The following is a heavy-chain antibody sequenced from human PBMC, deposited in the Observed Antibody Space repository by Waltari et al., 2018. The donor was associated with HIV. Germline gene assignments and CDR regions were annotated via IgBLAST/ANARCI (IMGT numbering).Heavy chain of an antibody. Sequence: QVQLVQSGAEVKKPGSSVKVSCKASGGTFSSYAISWVRQAPGKGLEWMGGIIPIVGTANYAQKFQGRVTITADESTSTAYMELSSLRSEDTAVYYCATQGVEMATIEVFYFDYWGQGTLVTVSS. CDR3: ATQGVEMATIEVFYFDY. CDR1: GGTFSSYA. J-gene: IGHJ4*02. CDR2: IIPIVGTA. V-gene: IGHV1-69*01. D-gene: IGHD5-12*01.